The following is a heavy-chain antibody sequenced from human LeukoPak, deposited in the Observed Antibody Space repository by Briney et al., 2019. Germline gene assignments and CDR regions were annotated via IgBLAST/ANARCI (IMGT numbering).Heavy chain of an antibody. D-gene: IGHD6-13*01. J-gene: IGHJ4*02. V-gene: IGHV1-18*01. CDR1: GYTFTSYG. CDR3: ARDWGGVYSSTELDY. CDR2: ISAYNGNT. Sequence: ASVKVSCKASGYTFTSYGISWVRQAPGQGLEWMGWISAYNGNTNYAQKLQGRVTMTTDTSTSTAYMELSSLRSEDTAVYYCARDWGGVYSSTELDYWGQGTLVTVSS.